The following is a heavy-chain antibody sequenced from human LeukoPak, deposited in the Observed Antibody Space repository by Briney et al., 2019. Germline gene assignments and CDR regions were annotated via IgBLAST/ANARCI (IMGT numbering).Heavy chain of an antibody. D-gene: IGHD6-13*01. CDR1: GFTFRSYG. CDR2: IWYDGSNK. J-gene: IGHJ4*02. Sequence: GGSLRLSCAASGFTFRSYGMHWVRQAPGKGLVWVAVIWYDGSNKYYADSVKGRFTISRDNSKNTLYLQMNSLRAEDTAVYYCARDLGSSSLYYFDYWGQGTLVTVSS. CDR3: ARDLGSSSLYYFDY. V-gene: IGHV3-33*01.